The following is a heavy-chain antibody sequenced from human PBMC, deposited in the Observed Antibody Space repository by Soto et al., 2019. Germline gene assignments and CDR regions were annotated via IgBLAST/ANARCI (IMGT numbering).Heavy chain of an antibody. D-gene: IGHD6-13*01. CDR1: GFTFSNYW. CDR3: ARGGLQHALDV. CDR2: VNNDGTDT. V-gene: IGHV3-74*03. J-gene: IGHJ6*02. Sequence: EVQLVESGGGLVQPGGSLRLSCAASGFTFSNYWMYWVRQAPGKGLVWVSRVNNDGTDTTHADSVKGRFTISRDNAENTLYLQINGLRAEDTAVYYCARGGLQHALDVWGQESTVTVSS.